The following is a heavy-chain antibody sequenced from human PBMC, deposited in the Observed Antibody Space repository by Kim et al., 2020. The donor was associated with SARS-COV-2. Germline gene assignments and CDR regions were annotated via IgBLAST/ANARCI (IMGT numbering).Heavy chain of an antibody. Sequence: KPDGSEKNYVDSVKGRFTISRDNAKNSLYLQMSSLRAEDTAVYYCARLFDPWGQGTLVTVSS. J-gene: IGHJ5*02. V-gene: IGHV3-7*04. CDR2: KPDGSEK. CDR3: ARLFDP.